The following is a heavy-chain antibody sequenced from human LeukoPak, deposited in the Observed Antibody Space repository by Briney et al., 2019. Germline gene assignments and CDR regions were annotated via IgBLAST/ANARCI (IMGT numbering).Heavy chain of an antibody. J-gene: IGHJ4*02. V-gene: IGHV4-39*01. CDR3: ARIVREPFHYYFDY. CDR1: GDSLSSASYF. D-gene: IGHD6-6*01. Sequence: SETLSLTCTVSGDSLSSASYFWGWVRQPPGKGREWIASISYSGSTYDNPSLRNRVTISGDTSRNQISLKVTSVSAADTTVYYCARIVREPFHYYFDYWGQGILVTVSS. CDR2: ISYSGST.